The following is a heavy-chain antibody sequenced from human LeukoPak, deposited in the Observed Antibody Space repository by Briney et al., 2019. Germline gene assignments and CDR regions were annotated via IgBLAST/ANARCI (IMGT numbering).Heavy chain of an antibody. D-gene: IGHD6-19*01. CDR2: MNPNSGNT. Sequence: VSVKVSCKASGYTFTSYDINWVRQATGQGLEWIGWMNPNSGNTGYAQKFQGRVTMTRNTSISTAYMELSSLRSEDTAVYYCARESEQWLADAFDIWGQGTMVTVSS. CDR1: GYTFTSYD. V-gene: IGHV1-8*01. J-gene: IGHJ3*02. CDR3: ARESEQWLADAFDI.